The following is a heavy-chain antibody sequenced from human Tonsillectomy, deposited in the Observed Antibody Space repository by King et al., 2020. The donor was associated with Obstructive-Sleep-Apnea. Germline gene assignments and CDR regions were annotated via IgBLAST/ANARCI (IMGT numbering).Heavy chain of an antibody. CDR1: GFTFSSYD. Sequence: QLVQSGGGLVQPGGSLRLSCAASGFTFSSYDMHWVRQATGKGLEWVSAIGTAGDTYYPGSVKGRFTISRENAKNSLYLQMKSRGAGDTAVDYCARAGDILTGGGAFDIWGQGTMVTVSS. V-gene: IGHV3-13*04. D-gene: IGHD3-9*01. CDR3: ARAGDILTGGGAFDI. CDR2: IGTAGDT. J-gene: IGHJ3*02.